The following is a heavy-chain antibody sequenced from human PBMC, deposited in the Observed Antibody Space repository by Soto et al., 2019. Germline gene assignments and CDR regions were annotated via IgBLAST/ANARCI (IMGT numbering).Heavy chain of an antibody. V-gene: IGHV5-51*01. D-gene: IGHD6-13*01. J-gene: IGHJ6*02. CDR1: GYSFTSYW. CDR3: ARTASAGKYYYGMDV. Sequence: PGESPKISCKGSGYSFTSYWSGWVRQMPGKGLECMGIIYPGDSDTRYSPSFQGQVTISADKSISTAYLQWSSLKASDTAMYYCARTASAGKYYYGMDVWGQGTTVTV. CDR2: IYPGDSDT.